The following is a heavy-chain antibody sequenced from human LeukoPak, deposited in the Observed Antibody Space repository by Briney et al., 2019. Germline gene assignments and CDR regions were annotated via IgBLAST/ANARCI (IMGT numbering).Heavy chain of an antibody. J-gene: IGHJ4*02. D-gene: IGHD3-22*01. Sequence: GGSLRLSCTASGFTFGDYAMSWFRQAPGKGLELVGFIRSKAYGGTTEYAASVKGRFTISRDDSKSIAYLQMNSLKTEDTAVYYCTRAGIVVVIGSIDYWGQGTLVTVSS. CDR1: GFTFGDYA. CDR3: TRAGIVVVIGSIDY. V-gene: IGHV3-49*03. CDR2: IRSKAYGGTT.